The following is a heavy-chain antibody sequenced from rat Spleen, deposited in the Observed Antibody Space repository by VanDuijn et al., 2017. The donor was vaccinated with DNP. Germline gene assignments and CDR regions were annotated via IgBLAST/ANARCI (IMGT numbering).Heavy chain of an antibody. CDR3: ATSSYFGYDYGFAY. D-gene: IGHD1-7*01. J-gene: IGHJ3*01. V-gene: IGHV5-7*01. Sequence: EVQLVESGGGLVQPGRSLKLSCAASGFTFSDYYMAWVRQAPTKGLEWVATINYDGITTYYRDSVKGRFTISRDDARSTLYLQMDSLRSEDTATYYCATSSYFGYDYGFAYWGQGTLVTVSS. CDR1: GFTFSDYY. CDR2: INYDGITT.